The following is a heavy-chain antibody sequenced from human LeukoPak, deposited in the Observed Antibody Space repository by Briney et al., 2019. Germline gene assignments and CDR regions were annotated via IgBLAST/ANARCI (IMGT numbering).Heavy chain of an antibody. D-gene: IGHD4-11*01. V-gene: IGHV1-2*02. J-gene: IGHJ4*02. Sequence: ASVKVSCKASGYTFTGYYMHCVRQAPGQGLEWMGWINPNSGGTNYAQKFQGRVTMTRDTSISTAYMELSRLRSDDTAVYYCARASRYSNYYFDYWGQGTLVTVSS. CDR2: INPNSGGT. CDR3: ARASRYSNYYFDY. CDR1: GYTFTGYY.